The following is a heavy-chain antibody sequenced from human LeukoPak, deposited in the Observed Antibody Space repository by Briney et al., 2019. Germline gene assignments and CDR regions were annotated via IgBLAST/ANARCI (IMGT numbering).Heavy chain of an antibody. J-gene: IGHJ4*01. D-gene: IGHD6-13*01. CDR3: AKDPHMYSSSWYGDY. CDR1: GFAFNNYA. Sequence: GGSLRLSYAASGFAFNNYAMTWVRQAPGKGLEWVSSISGGGGSTYYADSVKGRFTISRDNSKNTLFLQMNSVRAEDPAVYYCAKDPHMYSSSWYGDYWGHGTLVTVSS. V-gene: IGHV3-23*01. CDR2: ISGGGGST.